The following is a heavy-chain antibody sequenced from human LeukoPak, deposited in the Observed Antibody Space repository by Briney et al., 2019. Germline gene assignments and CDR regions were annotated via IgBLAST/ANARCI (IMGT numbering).Heavy chain of an antibody. Sequence: GRSLRLSCAASGFTFSSYAMPWVRQAPGKGLEWVAVISYDGSNKYYADSVKGRFTISRDNSKNTLYLQMNSLRAEDTAVYYCARDRRDSSSYLFDYWGQGTLVTVSS. J-gene: IGHJ4*02. D-gene: IGHD6-6*01. CDR3: ARDRRDSSSYLFDY. CDR2: ISYDGSNK. V-gene: IGHV3-30-3*01. CDR1: GFTFSSYA.